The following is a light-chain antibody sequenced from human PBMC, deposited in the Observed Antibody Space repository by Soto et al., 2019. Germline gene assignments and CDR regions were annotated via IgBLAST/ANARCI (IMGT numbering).Light chain of an antibody. CDR1: QSISVW. CDR2: KAS. J-gene: IGKJ1*01. CDR3: QHYYGFSRT. Sequence: DIQMTQSPSTLSASVGDRVTITCRASQSISVWLAWYQQKAGKAPNLMIYKASRLESGVPSRFSGSGSETEFTLTISSLQPDDVATYYCQHYYGFSRTLGQGTKVDIK. V-gene: IGKV1-5*03.